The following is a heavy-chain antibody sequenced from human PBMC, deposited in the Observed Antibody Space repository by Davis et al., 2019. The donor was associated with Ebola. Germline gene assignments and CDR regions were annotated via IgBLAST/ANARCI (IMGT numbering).Heavy chain of an antibody. CDR2: IYYSGST. CDR1: GGSISSYY. V-gene: IGHV4-59*01. CDR3: ARVLTFGGVIDY. J-gene: IGHJ4*02. D-gene: IGHD3-16*01. Sequence: PSETLSLTCTVSGGSISSYYWSWIRQPPGKGLEWIGYIYYSGSTNYNPSLKSRVTISVDTSKNQFSLKLSSVTAADTAVYYCARVLTFGGVIDYWGQGTLVTVSS.